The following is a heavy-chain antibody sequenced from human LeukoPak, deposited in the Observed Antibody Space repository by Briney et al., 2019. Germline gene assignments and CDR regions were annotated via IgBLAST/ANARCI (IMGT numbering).Heavy chain of an antibody. J-gene: IGHJ1*01. CDR1: GGSISSYY. CDR3: ARDRVVSQYFQH. CDR2: IYYSGST. Sequence: SETLSLTCTVSGGSISSYYWSWIRQPPGKGLEWIGYIYYSGSTNYNPSLKSRVTISVDTSKNQFSLKLSSVTAADTAVYYCARDRVVSQYFQHWGQGTLVTVSS. V-gene: IGHV4-59*01. D-gene: IGHD3-3*01.